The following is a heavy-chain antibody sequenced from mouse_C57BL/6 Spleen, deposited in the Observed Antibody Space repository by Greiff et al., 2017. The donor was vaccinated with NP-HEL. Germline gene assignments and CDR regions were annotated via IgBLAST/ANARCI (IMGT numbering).Heavy chain of an antibody. V-gene: IGHV5-9*01. D-gene: IGHD1-1*01. CDR2: ISGGGGNT. J-gene: IGHJ1*03. Sequence: EVMLVESGGGLVKPGGSLKLSCAASGFTFSSYTMSWVRQTPEKRLEWVATISGGGGNTYYLDSVKGRFTISRDNAKNTRYLQMSSLRSEDTALYYCARQGIYYGSSYWYFDVWGTGTTVTVSS. CDR1: GFTFSSYT. CDR3: ARQGIYYGSSYWYFDV.